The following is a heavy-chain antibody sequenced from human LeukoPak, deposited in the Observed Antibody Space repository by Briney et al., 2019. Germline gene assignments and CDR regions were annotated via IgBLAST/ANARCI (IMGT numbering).Heavy chain of an antibody. CDR3: ARGPTPYTTGWNVSDY. V-gene: IGHV4-4*07. CDR1: GGSISSYY. J-gene: IGHJ4*02. Sequence: SETLSLTCTVSGGSISSYYWSWIRQPAGKGLEWIGRIYTSGSTNYNPSLKSRVTISVDTSKNQFSLKLSSVTAADTAVYYCARGPTPYTTGWNVSDYWGQGTLVTVSS. CDR2: IYTSGST. D-gene: IGHD6-19*01.